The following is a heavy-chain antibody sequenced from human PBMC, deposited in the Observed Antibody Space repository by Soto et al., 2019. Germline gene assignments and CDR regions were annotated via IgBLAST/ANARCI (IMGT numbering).Heavy chain of an antibody. D-gene: IGHD1-26*01. CDR1: GFAFSSFV. CDR3: ATLVGEGYYSRH. CDR2: ISSDGSDK. Sequence: QVQLVESGGGVVQPGRSLRLSCAASGFAFSSFVMQWVRQAPGKGLEWVAAISSDGSDKYYAVSVKGRFTMSRDNSKNTLYLQLSSLTTDDTAVYYCATLVGEGYYSRHWGQGTLVVVSS. V-gene: IGHV3-30*03. J-gene: IGHJ4*02.